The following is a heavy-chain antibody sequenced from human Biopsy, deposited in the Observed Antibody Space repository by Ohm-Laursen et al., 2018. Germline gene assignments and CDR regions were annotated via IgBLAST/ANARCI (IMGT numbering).Heavy chain of an antibody. Sequence: LRLSCAASGFPVSDYYMSWIRQAPGRGLEWVSDINSSGSTKYHAESVKGRFTISRDNAMNSVYPQMNSLRGEDTAVYYCARAVGIAAAPIDYWGQGTLVTVSS. CDR3: ARAVGIAAAPIDY. CDR2: INSSGSTK. V-gene: IGHV3-11*01. CDR1: GFPVSDYY. J-gene: IGHJ4*02. D-gene: IGHD2-15*01.